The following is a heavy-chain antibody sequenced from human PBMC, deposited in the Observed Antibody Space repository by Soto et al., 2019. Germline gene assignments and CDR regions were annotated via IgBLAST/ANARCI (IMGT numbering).Heavy chain of an antibody. D-gene: IGHD3-22*01. CDR3: ARQIYDSDTGPNFQYYFDS. V-gene: IGHV5-10-1*01. J-gene: IGHJ4*02. CDR2: IDPSDSQT. CDR1: GYSFAGYW. Sequence: GESLKISCKGSGYSFAGYWITWVRQKPGKGLEWMGRIDPSDSQTYYSPSFRGHVTISVTKSITTVFLQWSSLRASDTAMYYCARQIYDSDTGPNFQYYFDSWGQGAPVTVSS.